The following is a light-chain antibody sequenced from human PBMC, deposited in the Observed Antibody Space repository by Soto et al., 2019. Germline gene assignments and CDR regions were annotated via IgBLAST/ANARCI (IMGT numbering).Light chain of an antibody. J-gene: IGLJ1*01. Sequence: QSALTQPASVSGSPGQSITISCTGTSSDVGGYSYVSWYQHHPGKAPKLIISDVSNRPSGVSDRFSGSKSGNTASLTISGLQTEDEADYYCASYTTSSTYVFGTGTKVTVL. CDR1: SSDVGGYSY. V-gene: IGLV2-14*03. CDR3: ASYTTSSTYV. CDR2: DVS.